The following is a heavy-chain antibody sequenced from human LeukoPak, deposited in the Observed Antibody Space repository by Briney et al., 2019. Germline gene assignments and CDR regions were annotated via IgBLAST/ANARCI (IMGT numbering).Heavy chain of an antibody. CDR1: GFSFSSYA. CDR2: VSAGGATT. CDR3: AKGKVNHDGAFDF. V-gene: IGHV3-23*01. J-gene: IGHJ3*01. D-gene: IGHD3-16*01. Sequence: GGSLRLSCAASGFSFSSYAMSWVRQAPGKGLEWVSSVSAGGATTYYADSVKGRFTMSRDNSKNTLSLQMHSLRAEDTAVYYCAKGKVNHDGAFDFWGQGTMVTVSS.